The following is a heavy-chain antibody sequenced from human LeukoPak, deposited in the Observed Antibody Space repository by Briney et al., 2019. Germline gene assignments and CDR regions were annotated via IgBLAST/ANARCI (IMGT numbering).Heavy chain of an antibody. Sequence: GESLKISCKGSGYSFTSYWISWVRQMPGKGLEWMGRIDPSDSYTSYSPSFQGHVTISADKSISTAYLQWSSLKASDTAMYYCARRTFSSEAGFDYWGQGTLVTVSS. CDR1: GYSFTSYW. D-gene: IGHD3-16*01. CDR3: ARRTFSSEAGFDY. J-gene: IGHJ4*02. V-gene: IGHV5-10-1*01. CDR2: IDPSDSYT.